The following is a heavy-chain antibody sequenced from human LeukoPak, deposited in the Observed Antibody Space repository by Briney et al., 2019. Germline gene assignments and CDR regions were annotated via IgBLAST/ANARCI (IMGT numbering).Heavy chain of an antibody. V-gene: IGHV3-74*01. Sequence: PGGSLRLSCAASGFTFRSYWMHWVRQAPGEGLVWVSRINIDGSSGSYADSVEGRFTISRDNAKNTVYLQMNSLRAEDTAVYYCTRGFRDVWGKGTTVIVSS. CDR2: INIDGSSG. CDR3: TRGFRDV. J-gene: IGHJ6*04. CDR1: GFTFRSYW.